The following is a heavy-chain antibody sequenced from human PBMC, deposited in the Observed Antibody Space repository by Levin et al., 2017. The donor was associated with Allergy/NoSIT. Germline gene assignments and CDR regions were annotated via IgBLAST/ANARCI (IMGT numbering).Heavy chain of an antibody. J-gene: IGHJ4*02. V-gene: IGHV3-9*01. Sequence: SCAASGFTFDDYAMHWVRQAPGKGLEWVSGISWNSGSIGYADSVKGRFTISRDNAKNSLYLQMNSLRAEDTALYYCAKGSGALVRAYFDYWGQGTLVTVSS. D-gene: IGHD3-10*01. CDR3: AKGSGALVRAYFDY. CDR1: GFTFDDYA. CDR2: ISWNSGSI.